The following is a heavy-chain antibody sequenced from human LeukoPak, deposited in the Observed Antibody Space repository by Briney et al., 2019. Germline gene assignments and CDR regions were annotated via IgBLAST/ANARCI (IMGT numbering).Heavy chain of an antibody. CDR2: IRGTGSST. V-gene: IGHV3-23*01. J-gene: IGHJ4*02. CDR3: AKGGDNLASAFYYTPSH. CDR1: GFTFSSYA. Sequence: GGSLRLSCGASGFTFSSYAMAWVRQAPGKGLEWVSAIRGTGSSTYYADSVKGRFTISRDNSKSTLYLQMNSLRAEDTAVYYCAKGGDNLASAFYYTPSHWGQGTLVTVSS. D-gene: IGHD3-3*01.